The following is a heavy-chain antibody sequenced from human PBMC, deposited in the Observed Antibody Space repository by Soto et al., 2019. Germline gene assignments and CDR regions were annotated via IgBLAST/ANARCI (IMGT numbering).Heavy chain of an antibody. CDR1: GGSISSGDYY. Sequence: SETLSLTCTVSGGSISSGDYYWSWIRQPPGKGLEWIGYIYYSGSTSYNPSLKSRVTISVDTSKNQFSLKLSSVTAADTAVYYCARSHCSGGSCSRYYYYYGMDVWGQGTTVTVSS. D-gene: IGHD2-15*01. J-gene: IGHJ6*02. V-gene: IGHV4-30-4*01. CDR3: ARSHCSGGSCSRYYYYYGMDV. CDR2: IYYSGST.